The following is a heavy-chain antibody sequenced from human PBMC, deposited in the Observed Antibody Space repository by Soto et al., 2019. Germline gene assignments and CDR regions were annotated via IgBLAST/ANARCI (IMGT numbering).Heavy chain of an antibody. D-gene: IGHD2-15*01. V-gene: IGHV3-33*01. CDR1: GFTFSSYG. J-gene: IGHJ3*02. CDR3: AREGPSDIVVVVAANDAFDI. CDR2: IWYDGSNK. Sequence: GSLRLSCAASGFTFSSYGMHWVRQAPGKGLEWVAVIWYDGSNKYYADSVKGRFTISRDNSKNTLYLQMNSLRAEDTAVYYCAREGPSDIVVVVAANDAFDIWGQGTMVTVSS.